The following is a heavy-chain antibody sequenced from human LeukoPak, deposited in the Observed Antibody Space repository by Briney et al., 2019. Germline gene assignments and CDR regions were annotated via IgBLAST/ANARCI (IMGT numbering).Heavy chain of an antibody. CDR2: INTNTGNP. CDR3: ARAAAVYDSSGWYFDY. CDR1: GYTFTSYA. J-gene: IGHJ4*02. D-gene: IGHD3-22*01. Sequence: ASVKVSCKASGYTFTSYAMNWVRQAPGQGLEWVGWINTNTGNPTYAQGFTGRFVFSLDTSVSTAYLQISSLKAEDTAVYYCARAAAVYDSSGWYFDYWGQGTLVTVSS. V-gene: IGHV7-4-1*02.